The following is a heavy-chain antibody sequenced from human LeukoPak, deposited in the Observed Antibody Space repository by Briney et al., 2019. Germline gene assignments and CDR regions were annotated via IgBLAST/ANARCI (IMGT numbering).Heavy chain of an antibody. J-gene: IGHJ5*02. D-gene: IGHD2-2*01. CDR1: GYTFTSYD. CDR3: ARRRCSTSCYWFDP. CDR2: MNPNSGNT. Sequence: ASVKVSCKASGYTFTSYDINWVRQATGQGLEWMGWMNPNSGNTGYAQKFQGRVTMTRNTSISTAYMELSSLKSEDTAVYYCARRRCSTSCYWFDPWGQGTLVTVSS. V-gene: IGHV1-8*01.